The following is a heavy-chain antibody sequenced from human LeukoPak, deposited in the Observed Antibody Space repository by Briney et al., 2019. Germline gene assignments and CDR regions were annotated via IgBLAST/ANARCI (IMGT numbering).Heavy chain of an antibody. D-gene: IGHD6-13*01. CDR3: ARGQIAAAGTDY. CDR1: GYTFTSYD. CDR2: MNPNSGNT. V-gene: IGHV1-8*01. Sequence: GASVKVSCKASGYTFTSYDINWVRQATGQGLEWMGWMNPNSGNTGYAQKFQGRVTMTRNTSISAAYMELSSLRSEDTAVYYCARGQIAAAGTDYWGQGTLVTVSS. J-gene: IGHJ4*02.